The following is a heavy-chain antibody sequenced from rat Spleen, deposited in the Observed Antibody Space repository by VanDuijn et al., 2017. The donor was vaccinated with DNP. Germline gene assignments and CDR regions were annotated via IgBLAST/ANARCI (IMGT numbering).Heavy chain of an antibody. CDR3: VRWNSGHFDY. CDR1: GFTFSAHY. Sequence: EVQLVESGGGLVQPGRSLKLSCAASGFTFSAHYMAWVRQAPAKGLEWVAYIGSPAYAPYYTDSVKGRFAISRDNAKSTLYLQMNSLRSEDMATYYCVRWNSGHFDYWGQGVMVTVSS. J-gene: IGHJ2*01. CDR2: IGSPAYAP. V-gene: IGHV5-22*01. D-gene: IGHD4-3*01.